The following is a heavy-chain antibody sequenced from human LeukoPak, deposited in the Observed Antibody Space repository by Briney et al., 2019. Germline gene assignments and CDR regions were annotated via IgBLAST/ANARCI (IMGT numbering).Heavy chain of an antibody. CDR1: GGSISSSSYY. V-gene: IGHV4-39*07. CDR3: ATGNVRGVIIGWFDP. D-gene: IGHD3-10*01. J-gene: IGHJ5*01. Sequence: PSEALSLTCTVSGGSISSSSYYWGWIRRPPGKGLEWLGSIYYSGSTYYNPSLKSRVTISVDTSKNQFSLKLSSVPAADTSVYYCATGNVRGVIIGWFDPWGQGTLVTVSS. CDR2: IYYSGST.